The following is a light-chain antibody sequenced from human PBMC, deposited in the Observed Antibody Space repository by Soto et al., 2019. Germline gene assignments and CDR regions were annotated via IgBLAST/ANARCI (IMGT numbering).Light chain of an antibody. CDR2: KVS. J-gene: IGKJ4*02. Sequence: EVLIISSAVSCAVTLDQPDPISSKPSQSLVHSDGTTYYLNWFQQRPGQSPRRLIYKVSYRDSGVPDRFSGSGSGTDFTLQISRVEAEDVGVYCCMQCTLSPRKFGEGAKVEI. V-gene: IGKV2-30*02. CDR1: QSLVHSDGTTY. CDR3: MQCTLSPRK.